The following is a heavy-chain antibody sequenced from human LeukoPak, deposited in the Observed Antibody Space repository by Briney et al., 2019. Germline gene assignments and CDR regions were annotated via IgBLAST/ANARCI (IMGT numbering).Heavy chain of an antibody. V-gene: IGHV4-59*08. CDR2: IYYSGST. J-gene: IGHJ5*02. CDR1: GGSISSYY. Sequence: SETLSLTCTVSGGSISSYYWSWIRQPPGKGLEWIGYIYYSGSTNYNPSLKSRVTTSRDTSKNQFSLKLSSVTAADTAVYYCARLSSGSQNWFDPWGQGTLVTVSS. CDR3: ARLSSGSQNWFDP. D-gene: IGHD6-19*01.